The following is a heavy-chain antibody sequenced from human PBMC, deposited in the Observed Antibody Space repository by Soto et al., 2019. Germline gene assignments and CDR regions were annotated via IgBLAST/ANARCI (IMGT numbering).Heavy chain of an antibody. CDR2: ISTYKGNT. D-gene: IGHD6-13*01. V-gene: IGHV1-18*04. Sequence: QVQLVQSGGEVKKPGTSVNISCKATGYTFISYSITWVRQAPGQGLEWMGWISTYKGNTKYAQSLQGRVTLTRDTSTNTAFMEIRGLRSDDTAIYYCAREGAHSTGWYDYFDQWGQGTLVAVSS. CDR3: AREGAHSTGWYDYFDQ. J-gene: IGHJ4*02. CDR1: GYTFISYS.